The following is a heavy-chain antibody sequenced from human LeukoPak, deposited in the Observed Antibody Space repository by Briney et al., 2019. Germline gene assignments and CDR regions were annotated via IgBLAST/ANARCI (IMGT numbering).Heavy chain of an antibody. CDR1: GFTFSTYS. CDR2: ITYDGTHE. Sequence: GGSLRLSCAVSGFTFSTYSMHWVRQAPGKGLDWVAVITYDGTHEYKADSAKGRFIISRDNSKNTLYLQMNSLRDEDTGVYYCVRGGPWTRPPQLDYWGQGTLVTVPS. V-gene: IGHV3-30-3*01. D-gene: IGHD3-16*01. CDR3: VRGGPWTRPPQLDY. J-gene: IGHJ4*02.